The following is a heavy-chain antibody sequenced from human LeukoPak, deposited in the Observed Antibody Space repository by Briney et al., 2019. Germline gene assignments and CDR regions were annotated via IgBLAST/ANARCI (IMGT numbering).Heavy chain of an antibody. V-gene: IGHV3-23*01. CDR3: AKGGTNFYGSGSLSLDY. CDR2: ISASGGST. CDR1: GFTFSSYA. Sequence: GGSLRLSCAASGFTFSSYAMTWVRQAPGKGLDWVSAISASGGSTYYADSVRGRFTISKDIPKNTLYLQMNSLGAEDTAIYYCAKGGTNFYGSGSLSLDYWSQGTLVAVSS. D-gene: IGHD3-10*01. J-gene: IGHJ4*02.